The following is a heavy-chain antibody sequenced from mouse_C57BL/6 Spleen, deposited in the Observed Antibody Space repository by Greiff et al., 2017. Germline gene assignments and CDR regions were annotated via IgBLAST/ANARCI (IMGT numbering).Heavy chain of an antibody. CDR2: IYPGDGDT. V-gene: IGHV1-82*01. D-gene: IGHD1-1*01. J-gene: IGHJ2*01. Sequence: VQLQQSGPELVKPGASVKISCKASGYAFSSSWMNWVKQRPGKGLEWIGRIYPGDGDTNYNGKFKGKATLTADKSSSTAYMQLSSLTSEDSAVYFCACYYGSSWNYFDYWGQGTTLTVSS. CDR3: ACYYGSSWNYFDY. CDR1: GYAFSSSW.